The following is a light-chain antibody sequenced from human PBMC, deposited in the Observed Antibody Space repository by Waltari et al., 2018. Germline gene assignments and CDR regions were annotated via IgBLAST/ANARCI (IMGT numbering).Light chain of an antibody. V-gene: IGLV2-8*01. CDR1: SRDVGGYKY. CDR3: SSYAGNNNGV. CDR2: EVS. J-gene: IGLJ3*02. Sequence: QSALTQPPSASGSPGQSVTISCTGTSRDVGGYKYVSWYQQNPGKAPKVMIYEVSKRPSGVPDCFSGSKSDNAVPLTVSGIQTEDEADYYCSSYAGNNNGVFGGGTKLTVL.